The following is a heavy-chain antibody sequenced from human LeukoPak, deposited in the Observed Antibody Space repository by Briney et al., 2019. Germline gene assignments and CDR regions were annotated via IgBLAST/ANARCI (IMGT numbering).Heavy chain of an antibody. Sequence: GGSLRLSCAASGFTVSSNYMSWVRQAPGKGLEWVSVIYSGGSTYYADSVKGRFTISRDNSKNTLYLQMNSLRAEDTAVYYCAKGRRYYDFWSGRDYYYGMDVWGQGTTVTVSS. V-gene: IGHV3-66*01. J-gene: IGHJ6*02. CDR3: AKGRRYYDFWSGRDYYYGMDV. CDR1: GFTVSSNY. D-gene: IGHD3-3*01. CDR2: IYSGGST.